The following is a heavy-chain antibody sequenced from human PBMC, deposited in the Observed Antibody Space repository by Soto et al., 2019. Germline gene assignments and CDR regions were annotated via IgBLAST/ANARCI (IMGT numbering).Heavy chain of an antibody. V-gene: IGHV1-46*01. CDR1: GYTFTSYY. CDR2: INPSGGST. D-gene: IGHD3-22*01. J-gene: IGHJ4*02. Sequence: VKVFCKASGYTFTSYYMHWVRQAPGQGLEWMGIINPSGGSTSCAQKFQGRVTMTRDTSTSTVYMELSSLRSEDTAVYYCARLDYYDSSGVENWGQGTLVPVSS. CDR3: ARLDYYDSSGVEN.